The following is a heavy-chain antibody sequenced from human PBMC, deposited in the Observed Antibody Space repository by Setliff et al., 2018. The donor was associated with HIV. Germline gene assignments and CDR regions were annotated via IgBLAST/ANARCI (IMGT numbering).Heavy chain of an antibody. D-gene: IGHD3-10*01. V-gene: IGHV4-34*01. CDR2: INHSEDT. Sequence: PSETLSLTCAVYGGSFSGHQWSWIRQPPGKGLEWIGEINHSEDTNYNSFLKSRVTISEDTSKNQFSLTLTSVTAADTAVYYCVRDPPLITYGPDHPFDIWGQGTMVTVSS. CDR1: GGSFSGHQ. J-gene: IGHJ3*02. CDR3: VRDPPLITYGPDHPFDI.